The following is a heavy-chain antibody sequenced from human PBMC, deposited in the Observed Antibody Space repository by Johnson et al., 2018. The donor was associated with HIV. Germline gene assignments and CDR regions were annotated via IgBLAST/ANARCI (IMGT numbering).Heavy chain of an antibody. CDR3: ARDRWLGDAFDI. CDR1: GFSFKDYY. CDR2: IYDGDTT. Sequence: VQLVESGGGLVKPGGSLRLSCATSGFSFKDYYMNWVRQTPGKGLEWVSVIYDGDTTYYTDSVKGRFTISRDDSKNTLYLQMNSLRPDDSAVYYCARDRWLGDAFDIWGQGTMVTVSS. J-gene: IGHJ3*02. V-gene: IGHV3-66*02. D-gene: IGHD6-19*01.